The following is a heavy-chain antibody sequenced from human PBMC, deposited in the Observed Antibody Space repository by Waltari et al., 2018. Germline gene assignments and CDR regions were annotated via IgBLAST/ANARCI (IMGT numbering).Heavy chain of an antibody. J-gene: IGHJ4*02. CDR2: ISSSGKTI. V-gene: IGHV3-11*04. Sequence: QVQLLESGGGLVTPGGSLRLSCAASGLTFSDYHMNWIRQAPGKGLEWISYISSSGKTIYYADSVKGRFTISRDNAKNSLYLQMNSLRAEDTAVYYCAGGIAAAKNWGQGTLVTVSS. D-gene: IGHD6-13*01. CDR3: AGGIAAAKN. CDR1: GLTFSDYH.